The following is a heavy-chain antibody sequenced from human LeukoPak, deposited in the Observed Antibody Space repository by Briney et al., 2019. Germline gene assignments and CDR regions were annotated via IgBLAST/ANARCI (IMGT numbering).Heavy chain of an antibody. CDR2: ISGSGGST. CDR3: AKDRRCSGGSCKPDNWFDP. J-gene: IGHJ5*02. CDR1: GFTFSSYA. V-gene: IGHV3-23*01. D-gene: IGHD2-15*01. Sequence: PGGSLRLSCAASGFTFSSYAMSWVRQAPGKGLEWVSAISGSGGSTYYEDSVKGRFTISRDNSKNTLYLQMNSLRAEDTAVYYCAKDRRCSGGSCKPDNWFDPWGQGTLVTVSS.